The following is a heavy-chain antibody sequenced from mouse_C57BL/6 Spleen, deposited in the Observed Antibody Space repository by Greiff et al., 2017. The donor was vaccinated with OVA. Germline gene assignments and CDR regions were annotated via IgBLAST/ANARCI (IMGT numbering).Heavy chain of an antibody. D-gene: IGHD2-4*01. J-gene: IGHJ3*01. V-gene: IGHV1-69*01. CDR1: GYTFTSYW. CDR2: IDPSDSYT. Sequence: VQLQQPGAELVMPGASVKLSCKASGYTFTSYWMHWVKQRPGQGLEWIGEIDPSDSYTNYNQKFKGKSTLTVDKSSSTAYMQLSSLTSEDSAVYDSARSRDYDKFAYWGQGTLVTVSA. CDR3: ARSRDYDKFAY.